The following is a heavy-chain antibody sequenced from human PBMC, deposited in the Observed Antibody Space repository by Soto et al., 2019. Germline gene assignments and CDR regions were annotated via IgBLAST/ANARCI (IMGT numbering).Heavy chain of an antibody. Sequence: GGFLRLSCAASGFTFSSYAMSWVRQAPGKGLEWVSAISGSGGSTYYADSVKGRFTISRDNSKNTLYLQMNSLRAEDTAVYYCARAYYYDSSGYYPFGYYYGMDVWGQGTTVTVSS. CDR3: ARAYYYDSSGYYPFGYYYGMDV. CDR2: ISGSGGST. D-gene: IGHD3-22*01. CDR1: GFTFSSYA. J-gene: IGHJ6*02. V-gene: IGHV3-23*01.